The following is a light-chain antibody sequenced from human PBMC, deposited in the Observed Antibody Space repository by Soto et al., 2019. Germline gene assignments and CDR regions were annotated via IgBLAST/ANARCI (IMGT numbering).Light chain of an antibody. CDR1: QSISSW. CDR3: QKYDSVPWS. V-gene: IGKV1-27*01. Sequence: DIQMTQSPSTLSASVGDRVTITCRASQSISSWLAWYQQKPGKVPKVLIYTASTLHSGVPSRFSGSGSGTEFTLTINSLQPEDVATYFCQKYDSVPWSFGQGTRVEI. CDR2: TAS. J-gene: IGKJ1*01.